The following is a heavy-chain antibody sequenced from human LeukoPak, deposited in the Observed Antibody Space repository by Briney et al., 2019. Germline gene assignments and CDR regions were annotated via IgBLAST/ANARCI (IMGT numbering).Heavy chain of an antibody. CDR2: IYYSGST. CDR1: GGSISSYY. CDR3: ARDGGGGGSHAFDI. J-gene: IGHJ3*02. V-gene: IGHV4-59*01. D-gene: IGHD1-26*01. Sequence: SETLSLTCTVSGGSISSYYWSWIRQPPGKGLEWIGYIYYSGSTNYNPSLKSRVTISVDTSKNQFSLKLSSVTAADTGVYYCARDGGGGGSHAFDIWGQGTMVTVSS.